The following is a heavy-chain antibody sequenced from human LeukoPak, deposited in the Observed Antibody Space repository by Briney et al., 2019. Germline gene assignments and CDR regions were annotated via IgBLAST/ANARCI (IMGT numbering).Heavy chain of an antibody. Sequence: PGGSLRLSCTASGFIFSSHWMTWVRQSPGKGLEWVANIKEDGSVKYYADSVKGRFTISRDNTKNALYLQMNSLRADDTAVYFCARDSTWLLDYWGQGTLITVSS. V-gene: IGHV3-7*03. CDR2: IKEDGSVK. CDR1: GFIFSSHW. D-gene: IGHD6-19*01. CDR3: ARDSTWLLDY. J-gene: IGHJ4*02.